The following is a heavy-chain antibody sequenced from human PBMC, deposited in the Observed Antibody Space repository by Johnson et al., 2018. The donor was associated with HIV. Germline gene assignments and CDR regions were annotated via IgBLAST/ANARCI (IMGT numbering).Heavy chain of an antibody. CDR3: ASEIYRPRPSSSWYVGAFDI. CDR2: ISYDGSNK. D-gene: IGHD6-13*01. CDR1: GFTLSTYA. J-gene: IGHJ3*02. Sequence: QEQLVESGGDMVQPGRSLRLSCVASGFTLSTYAMHWVRQAPGKGLEWVAVISYDGSNKYYADSVKGRFTVSRDNSKNTLYLQMNSLRAEDTAVYYCASEIYRPRPSSSWYVGAFDIWGQGTMVTVSS. V-gene: IGHV3-30-3*01.